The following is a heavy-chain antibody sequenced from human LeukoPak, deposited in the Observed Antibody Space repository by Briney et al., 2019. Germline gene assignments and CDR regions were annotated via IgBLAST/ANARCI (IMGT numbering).Heavy chain of an antibody. Sequence: GGSLRLSCEVSGFPVRSRYMTWVCQAPGKGLECVSVIYSGGTTYYIDSVKDRFTISRDNSKSTMYLEMNNLRVEDTAVYYCASLEGGPTDGRWGQGTLVTVSS. CDR1: GFPVRSRY. CDR3: ASLEGGPTDGR. V-gene: IGHV3-53*01. J-gene: IGHJ4*03. CDR2: IYSGGTT. D-gene: IGHD1-26*01.